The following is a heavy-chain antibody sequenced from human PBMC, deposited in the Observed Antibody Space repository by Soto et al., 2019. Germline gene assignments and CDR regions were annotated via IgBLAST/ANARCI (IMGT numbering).Heavy chain of an antibody. J-gene: IGHJ4*02. CDR1: GGSISSGGYS. CDR2: IYHSGST. CDR3: AGGSGSYYY. D-gene: IGHD3-10*01. Sequence: QLQLQESGSGLVKPSQTLSLTCAVSGGSISSGGYSWSWIRQPPGKGLEWIGYIYHSGSTYYNPSIKSRIPRSVDRSKNQFSLKLSSVTAAETAVYYWAGGSGSYYYWGQGTLVTVSS. V-gene: IGHV4-30-2*01.